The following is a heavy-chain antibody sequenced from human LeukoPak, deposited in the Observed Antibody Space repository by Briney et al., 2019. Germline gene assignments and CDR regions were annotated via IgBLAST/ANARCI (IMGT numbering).Heavy chain of an antibody. Sequence: SETLSLTCTVSGGSISSGGYYWSWIRQHPGKGLEWIGYIYYSGSTYYNPSLKSRVTISVDTSKNQFSLKLSSVTAADTAVYYCAREFTEWVHYYDSSGYYYFDYWGQGTLVTVSS. J-gene: IGHJ4*02. V-gene: IGHV4-31*03. D-gene: IGHD3-22*01. CDR2: IYYSGST. CDR3: AREFTEWVHYYDSSGYYYFDY. CDR1: GGSISSGGYY.